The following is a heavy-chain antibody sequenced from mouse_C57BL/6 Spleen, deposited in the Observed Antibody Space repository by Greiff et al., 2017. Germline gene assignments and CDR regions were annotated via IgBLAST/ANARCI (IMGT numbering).Heavy chain of an antibody. J-gene: IGHJ3*01. V-gene: IGHV1-80*01. CDR3: ARGLYDYDEAY. CDR1: GYAFSSYW. D-gene: IGHD2-4*01. CDR2: IYPGDGDT. Sequence: VQLQQSGAELVKPGASVKISCKASGYAFSSYWMNWVKQRPGKGLEWIGQIYPGDGDTNYNGKFKGKATLTADKSSSTAYMQLISLTSEDSAVYFCARGLYDYDEAYWGQGTLVTVSA.